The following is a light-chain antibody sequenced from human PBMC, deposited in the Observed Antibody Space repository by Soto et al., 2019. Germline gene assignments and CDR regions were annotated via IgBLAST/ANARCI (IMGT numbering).Light chain of an antibody. CDR3: QQLNIFPPLFT. Sequence: EIVLTQSPGTLSLSPGERATLSCRASQSVYINSLAWYQQKPGQPPRLLIYGAATRASAVPDRFSGSGSGADFALTITRLEPEDFATYFCQQLNIFPPLFTFGPGTKVDIK. CDR1: QSVYINS. V-gene: IGKV3-20*01. CDR2: GAA. J-gene: IGKJ3*01.